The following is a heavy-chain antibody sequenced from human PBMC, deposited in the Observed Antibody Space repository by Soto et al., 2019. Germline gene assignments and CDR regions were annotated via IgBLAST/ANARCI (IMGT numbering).Heavy chain of an antibody. D-gene: IGHD2-15*01. J-gene: IGHJ3*02. CDR3: ARDGLLAFDI. CDR1: GGSISSYY. Sequence: QVQLQESGPGLVKPSETLSLTCTVSGGSISSYYWSWIRQPPGKGLEWIGYIYYSGSTNYNPSLKSRVTISVDTSKNQFSLKLSSVTAADTAVYYCARDGLLAFDIWGQGTMVTVSS. CDR2: IYYSGST. V-gene: IGHV4-59*01.